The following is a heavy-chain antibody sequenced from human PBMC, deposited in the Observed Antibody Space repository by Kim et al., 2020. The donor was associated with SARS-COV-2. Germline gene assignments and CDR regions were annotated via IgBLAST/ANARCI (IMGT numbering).Heavy chain of an antibody. CDR3: ARDDRGVMDV. D-gene: IGHD2-8*01. CDR1: GFTFSSYA. CDR2: ISYDGSNK. Sequence: GGSLRLSCAASGFTFSSYAMHWVRQAPGKGLEWVAVISYDGSNKYYADSVKGRFTISRDNSKNTLYLQMNSLRAEDTAVYYCARDDRGVMDVWGQGTTVTVSS. V-gene: IGHV3-30*04. J-gene: IGHJ6*02.